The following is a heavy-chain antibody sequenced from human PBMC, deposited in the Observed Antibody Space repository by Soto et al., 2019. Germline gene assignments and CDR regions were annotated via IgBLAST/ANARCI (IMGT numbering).Heavy chain of an antibody. V-gene: IGHV4-59*11. CDR1: GGSISGHY. J-gene: IGHJ6*02. Sequence: SETLSLTCTVSGGSISGHYWSWFRQTPGKGLEWIGYIYYSGHTNYNPSLKSRLTIAVDTSKNQFSLKLTSVTAADTAVYYCARGDEAFFYYGLDVWGQGITVTVSS. CDR2: IYYSGHT. CDR3: ARGDEAFFYYGLDV.